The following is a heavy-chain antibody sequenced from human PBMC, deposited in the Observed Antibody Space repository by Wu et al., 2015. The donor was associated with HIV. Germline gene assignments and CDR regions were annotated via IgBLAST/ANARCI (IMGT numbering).Heavy chain of an antibody. V-gene: IGHV1-46*01. Sequence: QVQLVQSGAEVKKPGASVKVSCKASGYTFSSYYMHWVRQAPGQGLEWMGMINPSGGSTSYAQKFQGRVTMTRDTSTTTVYMELSSLRSEDTAVYYCARLTQYYYYGMDVWGQGTTVT. J-gene: IGHJ6*02. CDR2: INPSGGST. CDR3: ARLTQYYYYGMDV. CDR1: GYTFSSYY. D-gene: IGHD3-9*01.